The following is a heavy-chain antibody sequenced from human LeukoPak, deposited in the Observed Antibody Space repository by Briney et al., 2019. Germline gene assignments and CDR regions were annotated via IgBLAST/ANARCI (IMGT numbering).Heavy chain of an antibody. CDR3: AKDRLDCSGGRCYRSYNWFDP. Sequence: PGGSLRLSCAASGFTFSSYAMSWVRQAPGKGLEWVSAISGSGGSTYYADSVKGRFTISRDNSKNTLYLQMNSLRAEDTAVYYCAKDRLDCSGGRCYRSYNWFDPWGQGTLVTVSS. J-gene: IGHJ5*02. V-gene: IGHV3-23*01. CDR1: GFTFSSYA. D-gene: IGHD2-15*01. CDR2: ISGSGGST.